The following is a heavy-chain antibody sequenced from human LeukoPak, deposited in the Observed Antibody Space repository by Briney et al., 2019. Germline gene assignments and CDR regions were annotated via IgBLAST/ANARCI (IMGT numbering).Heavy chain of an antibody. D-gene: IGHD6-13*01. V-gene: IGHV4-39*01. J-gene: IGHJ5*02. Sequence: SETLSLTCTVSGGSISSSSYYWDWIRQSPGEGLEWIGGIYYSGATYYNPSLESRVTISIDTSRNQFSLQLSSVTATDSAVYYCVRDIAGGGTYNWFDTWGQGTLVTVSS. CDR1: GGSISSSSYY. CDR2: IYYSGAT. CDR3: VRDIAGGGTYNWFDT.